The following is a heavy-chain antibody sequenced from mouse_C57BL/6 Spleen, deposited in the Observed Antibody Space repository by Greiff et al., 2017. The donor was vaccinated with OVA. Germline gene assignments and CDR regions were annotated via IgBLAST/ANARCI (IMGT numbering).Heavy chain of an antibody. D-gene: IGHD3-3*01. CDR3: AKEGDTAGTMDY. CDR2: INPSTGGT. CDR1: GYSFTGYY. V-gene: IGHV1-42*01. Sequence: VQLKESGPELVKPGASVKISCKASGYSFTGYYMNWVKQSPEKSLEWIGEINPSTGGTHYNQKFKAKATLTVDKSSSTSYMQLKSLTSADSAVYYCAKEGDTAGTMDYWGQGTSVTVSS. J-gene: IGHJ4*01.